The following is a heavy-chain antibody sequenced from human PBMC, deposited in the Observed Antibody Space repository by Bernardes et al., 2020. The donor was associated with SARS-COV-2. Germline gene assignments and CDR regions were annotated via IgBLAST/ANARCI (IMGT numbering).Heavy chain of an antibody. V-gene: IGHV3-21*01. CDR3: ARDYSPPLVTIDYYYYGMDG. CDR2: ISSSSSYI. Sequence: GGSLRLSCAASGFTFTSYTMNWVRQAPGKGLEWVSSISSSSSYIYYADSVKGRFTISRDNAKNSLYLQMSSLRVEDTAVYYCARDYSPPLVTIDYYYYGMDGWGQGTTVTVSS. D-gene: IGHD2-21*02. J-gene: IGHJ6*02. CDR1: GFTFTSYT.